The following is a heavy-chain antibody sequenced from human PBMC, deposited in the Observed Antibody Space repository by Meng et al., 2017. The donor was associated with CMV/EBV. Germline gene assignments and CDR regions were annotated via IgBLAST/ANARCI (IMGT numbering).Heavy chain of an antibody. V-gene: IGHV4-38-2*02. CDR2: IYHSGST. J-gene: IGHJ4*02. CDR3: ARDDCSGGSCYGY. D-gene: IGHD2-15*01. Sequence: SETLSLTCTVSGYPISSGYYWGWIRQPPGKGLEWIGSIYHSGSTYYNPSLKSRVTISVDTSKNQFSLKLSSVTAADTAVYYCARDDCSGGSCYGYWGQGTLVTVSS. CDR1: GYPISSGYY.